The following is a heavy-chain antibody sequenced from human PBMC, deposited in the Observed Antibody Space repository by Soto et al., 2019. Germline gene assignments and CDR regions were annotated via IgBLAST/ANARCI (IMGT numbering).Heavy chain of an antibody. Sequence: PGGSLRLSCAASGFTFSSYAMSWVRQAPGKGLEWVSAISGSGGSTYYADSVKGRFTISRDNSKNTLYLQMNSLRAEDTAVYYCARGDTYYYDSSGYLWVYWGQGTLVTVSS. CDR3: ARGDTYYYDSSGYLWVY. CDR1: GFTFSSYA. CDR2: ISGSGGST. D-gene: IGHD3-22*01. V-gene: IGHV3-23*01. J-gene: IGHJ4*02.